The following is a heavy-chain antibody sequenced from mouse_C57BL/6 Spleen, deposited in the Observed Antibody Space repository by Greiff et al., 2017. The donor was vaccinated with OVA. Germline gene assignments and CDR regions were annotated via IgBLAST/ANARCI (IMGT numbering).Heavy chain of an antibody. CDR2: LYPGDGDT. CDR3: ARNSHFDY. CDR1: GYAFSSSW. J-gene: IGHJ2*01. V-gene: IGHV1-82*01. Sequence: VQLQQSGPELVKPGASVTISCKASGYAFSSSWMNWVKQRPGTGLEWIGRLYPGDGDTNYNGKFKGKATLTTDKSSSTAYMQLSSLTSEDSAVYFCARNSHFDYWGQGTTLTVSS.